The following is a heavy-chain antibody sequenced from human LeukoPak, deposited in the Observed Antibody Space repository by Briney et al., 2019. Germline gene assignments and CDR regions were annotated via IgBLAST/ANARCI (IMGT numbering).Heavy chain of an antibody. D-gene: IGHD3-9*01. CDR1: GFTFSSYW. CDR3: AKGQFDWSY. CDR2: IKQDGSEK. V-gene: IGHV3-7*01. Sequence: GGSLRLSCAASGFTFSSYWMSWVRQAPGKGLEWVANIKQDGSEKYYVDSVKGRFTISRDNSKNTLYLQMNSLRAEDTAVYYCAKGQFDWSYWGQGTLVTVSS. J-gene: IGHJ4*02.